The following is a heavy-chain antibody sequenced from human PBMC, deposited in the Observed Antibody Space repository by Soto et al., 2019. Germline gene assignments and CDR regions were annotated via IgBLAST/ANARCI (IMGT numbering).Heavy chain of an antibody. J-gene: IGHJ4*02. V-gene: IGHV1-69*01. Sequence: QVQLVQSGAEVKQPGSSVKVSCKTSGGTFSTYAIYWVRQAPGQGLELMGAIIPLFGTADYAQKSQGRVTITAYESTSTAYMELSSLRSEDTALYYCARPKGSYSSGYYYFNYWGQGTLVTVSS. CDR1: GGTFSTYA. CDR2: IIPLFGTA. D-gene: IGHD6-19*01. CDR3: ARPKGSYSSGYYYFNY.